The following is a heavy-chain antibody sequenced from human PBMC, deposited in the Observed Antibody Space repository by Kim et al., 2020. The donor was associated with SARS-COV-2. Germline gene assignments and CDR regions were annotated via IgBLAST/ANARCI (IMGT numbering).Heavy chain of an antibody. CDR1: GYSFTSYW. J-gene: IGHJ4*02. Sequence: GESLKISCKGSGYSFTSYWIGWVRQMPGKGLEWMGIIYPGDSDTRYSPSFQGQVTISADKSISTAYLQWSSLKASDTAMYYCARRGMLFSSSWYGVDYWGQGTLVTVSS. CDR3: ARRGMLFSSSWYGVDY. D-gene: IGHD6-13*01. V-gene: IGHV5-51*01. CDR2: IYPGDSDT.